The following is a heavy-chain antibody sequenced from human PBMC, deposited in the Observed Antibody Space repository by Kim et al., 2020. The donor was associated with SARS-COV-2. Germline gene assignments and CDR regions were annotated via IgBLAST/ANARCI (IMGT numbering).Heavy chain of an antibody. J-gene: IGHJ4*02. V-gene: IGHV3-48*02. Sequence: KGRFTIPRDNAKHSLYLQMNSLRDEDTAVYYCARDLDYDFWSGYSRSFDYWGQGTLVTVSS. CDR3: ARDLDYDFWSGYSRSFDY. D-gene: IGHD3-3*01.